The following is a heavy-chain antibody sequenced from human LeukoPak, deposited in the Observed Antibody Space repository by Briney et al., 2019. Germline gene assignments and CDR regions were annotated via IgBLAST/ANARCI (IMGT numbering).Heavy chain of an antibody. D-gene: IGHD3-10*01. CDR3: ARSNYYGSGSYDY. J-gene: IGHJ4*02. CDR2: IIPILGIA. Sequence: ASVKVSCKASGGTFSSYAISWVRQAPGQGLEWMGRIIPILGIANYAQKFQGRVTIIADKSTSTAYMELSSLRSEDTAVYYCARSNYYGSGSYDYWGQGTLVTVSS. V-gene: IGHV1-69*04. CDR1: GGTFSSYA.